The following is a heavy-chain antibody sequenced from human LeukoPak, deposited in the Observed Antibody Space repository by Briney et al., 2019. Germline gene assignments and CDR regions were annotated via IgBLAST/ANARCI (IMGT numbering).Heavy chain of an antibody. D-gene: IGHD3-9*01. CDR1: GFTFSSYA. J-gene: IGHJ4*02. CDR2: IYSGGST. V-gene: IGHV3-66*01. Sequence: PGGSLRLSCSASGFTFSSYAMHWVRQAPGKGLEWVSVIYSGGSTYYADSVKGRFTISRDNSKNTLYLQMNSLRVEDTAVYYCALGLVTDYWGQGTLVTVSS. CDR3: ALGLVTDY.